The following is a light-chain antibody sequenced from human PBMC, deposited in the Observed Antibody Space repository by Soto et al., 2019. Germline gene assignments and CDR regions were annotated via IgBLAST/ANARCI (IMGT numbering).Light chain of an antibody. V-gene: IGKV3-15*01. CDR3: QQYNNWPPKT. J-gene: IGKJ1*01. Sequence: EIVMTQSPATLSVSPGERATLSCRASQSVSSNLAWYQQKPGQAPRLLIYGASTRATGISARFSGSGSGTEFTLNISSLQSEDFAVYYCQQYNNWPPKTFGQGTKVEIQ. CDR2: GAS. CDR1: QSVSSN.